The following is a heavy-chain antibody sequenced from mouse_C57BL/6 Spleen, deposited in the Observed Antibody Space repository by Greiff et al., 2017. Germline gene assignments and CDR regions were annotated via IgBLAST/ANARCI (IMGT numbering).Heavy chain of an antibody. Sequence: QVTLKECGPGILQPSQTLSLTCSFSGFSLSTFGMGVGWIRQPSGKGLEWLAHIWWEDDKYYNPALKSRLTISKDTSKNQVFLKIANVDTADTATYYCARSYYYGSSYRYFDVWGTGTTVTVSS. CDR2: IWWEDDK. J-gene: IGHJ1*03. CDR3: ARSYYYGSSYRYFDV. V-gene: IGHV8-8*01. CDR1: GFSLSTFGMG. D-gene: IGHD1-1*01.